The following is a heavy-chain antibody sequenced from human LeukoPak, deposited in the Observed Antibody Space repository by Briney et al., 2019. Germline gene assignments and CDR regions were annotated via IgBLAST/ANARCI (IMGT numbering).Heavy chain of an antibody. V-gene: IGHV4-59*01. CDR1: GGSISSYY. Sequence: SGTLSLTCTVSGGSISSYYWSWIRQPPGKGREWIGYIYYSVSTNNNPSLKSRVTISVDTSKNQFFLKLRSVTAGETAVYYCARVQYGSHADYWGQGTLVTVSS. J-gene: IGHJ4*02. D-gene: IGHD2-15*01. CDR3: ARVQYGSHADY. CDR2: IYYSVST.